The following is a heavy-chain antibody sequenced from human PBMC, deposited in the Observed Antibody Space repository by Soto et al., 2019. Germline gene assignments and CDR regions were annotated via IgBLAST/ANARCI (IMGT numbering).Heavy chain of an antibody. J-gene: IGHJ5*02. D-gene: IGHD2-2*01. Sequence: QVQLVQSGAEVKKPGASLKVSCKASGYTFTSYGISWVRQAPGQGLEWMGWISGYNGNTNHAQKIQRRVTMTTDKSTNTAYMELRSLRADDTAVYYCARDLTRVNWVDPSGQGTLVTVSS. V-gene: IGHV1-18*01. CDR2: ISGYNGNT. CDR1: GYTFTSYG. CDR3: ARDLTRVNWVDP.